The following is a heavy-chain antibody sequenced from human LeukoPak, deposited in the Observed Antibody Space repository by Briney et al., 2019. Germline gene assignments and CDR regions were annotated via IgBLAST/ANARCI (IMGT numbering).Heavy chain of an antibody. V-gene: IGHV4-38-2*01. J-gene: IGHJ4*02. CDR1: GYSMRSGYY. D-gene: IGHD5-18*01. CDR3: ASRSYSYGYNY. Sequence: SETLSLTCAVSGYSMRSGYYWDWIRQPPGKGLEWIGSIYHSGSTYYNPSLKSRATISVDTSKNQFSLNLSSVTAADTAVYYCASRSYSYGYNYWGQGNLVTVSS. CDR2: IYHSGST.